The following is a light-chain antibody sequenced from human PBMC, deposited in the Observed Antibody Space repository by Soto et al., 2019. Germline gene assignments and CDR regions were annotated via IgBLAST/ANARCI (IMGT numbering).Light chain of an antibody. CDR2: QVS. J-gene: IGLJ3*02. CDR1: RSDVGSYNR. V-gene: IGLV2-18*01. CDR3: SLYTRSSTLV. Sequence: QSALTQPPSVSGSPGQSVTISCTGTRSDVGSYNRVSWYQQPPGTAPNLMIYQVSNRPSGVPDRFSGSKSGNTDSLTISGLHAEGEADDFSSLYTRSSTLVFGGG.